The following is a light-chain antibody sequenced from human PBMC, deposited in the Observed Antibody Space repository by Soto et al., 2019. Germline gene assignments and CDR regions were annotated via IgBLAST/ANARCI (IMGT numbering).Light chain of an antibody. V-gene: IGKV3-11*01. Sequence: IVLTQSPATLSLSPGARATLSCRAGQSVSNYLAWYQQKPGQAPRLLIYDTFNRATGIPARFSGSGSGTYFTLTISSLEPEDLAVYFCVQRSTWPWTSGQGTKVEIK. CDR3: VQRSTWPWT. CDR1: QSVSNY. J-gene: IGKJ1*01. CDR2: DTF.